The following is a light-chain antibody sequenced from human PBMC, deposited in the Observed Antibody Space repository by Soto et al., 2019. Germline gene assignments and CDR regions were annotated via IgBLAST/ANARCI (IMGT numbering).Light chain of an antibody. CDR3: QQRSDLPST. CDR2: DSS. V-gene: IGKV3-11*01. J-gene: IGKJ4*01. CDR1: QSVGTY. Sequence: EIGLTQSPATLSLSPGERATLSCRASQSVGTYFAWYQQKPCQAPRLLIYDSSNRATGIPARFSGSGSGTDFTLTISSLDPEDFAVYYCQQRSDLPSTFGGGNKVEIK.